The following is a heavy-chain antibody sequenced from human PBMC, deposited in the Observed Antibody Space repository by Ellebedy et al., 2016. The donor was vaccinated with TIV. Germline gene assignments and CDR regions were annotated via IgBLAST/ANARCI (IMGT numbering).Heavy chain of an antibody. Sequence: AASVKVSCKASGYTFTDYYIHWPRQAPGQGLEWMGWINPNSGGTNDAQMFRGRVTMTRDTSIRTVYMELGRLRFDDTAVYYCARNGDVHSYDNNWFDPWGQGTLVTVSS. CDR2: INPNSGGT. J-gene: IGHJ5*02. CDR1: GYTFTDYY. CDR3: ARNGDVHSYDNNWFDP. V-gene: IGHV1-2*02. D-gene: IGHD5-18*01.